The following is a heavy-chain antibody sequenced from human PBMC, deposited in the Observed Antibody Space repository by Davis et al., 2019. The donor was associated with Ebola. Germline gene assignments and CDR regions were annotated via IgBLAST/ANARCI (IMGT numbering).Heavy chain of an antibody. Sequence: SGPTLVKPTQTLTLTCTFSGFSLSTSGMCVSWIRQPPGKALEWLALIDWDDDKYYSTSLKTRLTISKDTSKNQVVLTMTNMDPVDTATYYCARATTYYDFWSGYYTRNYYGMDVWGQGTTVTVSS. V-gene: IGHV2-70*01. J-gene: IGHJ6*02. CDR1: GFSLSTSGMC. CDR3: ARATTYYDFWSGYYTRNYYGMDV. CDR2: IDWDDDK. D-gene: IGHD3-3*01.